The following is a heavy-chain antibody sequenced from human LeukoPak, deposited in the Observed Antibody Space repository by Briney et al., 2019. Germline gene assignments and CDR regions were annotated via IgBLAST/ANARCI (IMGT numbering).Heavy chain of an antibody. Sequence: GESLRLSCAASGFTFSSYGMTWVRQAPGKGLEWVSAISDSGGTTYYADSVKGRFTISRDNSKNTLYLQMNSLRAEDTAVYYCAKILDHYDFPNNWFDPWGQGTLVTVSS. J-gene: IGHJ5*02. V-gene: IGHV3-23*01. D-gene: IGHD3-3*01. CDR3: AKILDHYDFPNNWFDP. CDR1: GFTFSSYG. CDR2: ISDSGGTT.